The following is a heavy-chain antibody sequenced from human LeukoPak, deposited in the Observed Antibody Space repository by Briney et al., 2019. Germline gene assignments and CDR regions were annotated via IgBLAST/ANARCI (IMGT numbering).Heavy chain of an antibody. CDR1: GFTFSSYS. D-gene: IGHD6-13*01. V-gene: IGHV3-21*01. CDR3: ARLVSNWSDY. Sequence: GSLRLSCAASGFTFSSYSMTWVRQAPGRGLEWVSSISTNTNYMYYADSVKGRFTISRDNAKNSVYLQMNSLRAEDTAVYYCARLVSNWSDYWGQGTLVPVSS. CDR2: ISTNTNYM. J-gene: IGHJ4*02.